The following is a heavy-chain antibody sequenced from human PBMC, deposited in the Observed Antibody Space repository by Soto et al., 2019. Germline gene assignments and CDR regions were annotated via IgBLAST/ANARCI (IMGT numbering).Heavy chain of an antibody. Sequence: ASVKVSCKASGYTFTSYGISWVRQAPGQGLEWMGWISAYNGNTNYAQKLQGRVTMTTDTSTSTAYMEPRSLRSDDTAVYYCARARDIVVVPAAYNWFDPWGQGTLVTVSS. J-gene: IGHJ5*02. CDR2: ISAYNGNT. CDR1: GYTFTSYG. CDR3: ARARDIVVVPAAYNWFDP. V-gene: IGHV1-18*01. D-gene: IGHD2-2*01.